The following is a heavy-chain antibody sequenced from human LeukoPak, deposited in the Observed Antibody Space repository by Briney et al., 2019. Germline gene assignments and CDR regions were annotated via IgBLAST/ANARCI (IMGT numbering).Heavy chain of an antibody. Sequence: GGSLRLSCAASGFTFSSYGMHWVRQAPGKGLEWVAVISYDGSNKYYADSVKGRFTISRDNSKNTLYLQMNSLRAEDTAVYYCVKKQLYGDYSFDYWGQGTLVTVSS. CDR3: VKKQLYGDYSFDY. J-gene: IGHJ4*02. V-gene: IGHV3-30*18. CDR1: GFTFSSYG. D-gene: IGHD4-17*01. CDR2: ISYDGSNK.